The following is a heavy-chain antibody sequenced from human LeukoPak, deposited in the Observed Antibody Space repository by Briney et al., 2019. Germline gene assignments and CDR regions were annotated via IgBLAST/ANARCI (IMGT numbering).Heavy chain of an antibody. CDR1: GASMISHY. J-gene: IGHJ5*02. CDR2: IYSSGST. V-gene: IGHV4-59*11. Sequence: PSETLSLTCAVSGASMISHYWSWIRRPPGKGLEWIGYIYSSGSTNCNPSLCSRVTISINTSENQFSLKLSSVTAADTAVYYCAKESRSSSGSWFDPWGRGTLVTVSS. D-gene: IGHD6-6*01. CDR3: AKESRSSSGSWFDP.